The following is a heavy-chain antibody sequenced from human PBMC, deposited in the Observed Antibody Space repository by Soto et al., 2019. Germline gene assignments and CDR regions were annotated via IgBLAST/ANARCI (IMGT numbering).Heavy chain of an antibody. CDR3: TTVSVEGI. Sequence: EVQLVESAGGLVKPGGSLRLSCVASGFSFNEAWMNWVRQAPGEGLEWVGRIKTSAGGGATDYAAPVQGRFTTSRDDSKNALYLHMNSLRTEYTAIYYCTTVSVEGIWGQGTTVTVSS. D-gene: IGHD2-15*01. CDR2: IKTSAGGGAT. CDR1: GFSFNEAW. J-gene: IGHJ6*02. V-gene: IGHV3-15*07.